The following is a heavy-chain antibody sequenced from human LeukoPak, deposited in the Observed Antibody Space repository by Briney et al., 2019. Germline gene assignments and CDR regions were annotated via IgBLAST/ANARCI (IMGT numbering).Heavy chain of an antibody. CDR3: ARDSDVHCSGGSCTNFDY. Sequence: GGSLRLSCVASGFTFSSYSMNWVHQAPGKGLEWVSSISSSSSYIYYSDSVKGRFTISRDNAKKSLYLQMNSLRAEDTAIYYCARDSDVHCSGGSCTNFDYWGQGTLVTVYS. CDR2: ISSSSSYI. V-gene: IGHV3-21*01. D-gene: IGHD2-15*01. CDR1: GFTFSSYS. J-gene: IGHJ4*02.